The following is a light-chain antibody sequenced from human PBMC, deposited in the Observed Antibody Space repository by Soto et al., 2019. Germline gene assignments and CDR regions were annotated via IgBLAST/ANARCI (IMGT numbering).Light chain of an antibody. CDR3: SSYTSSSIPVV. J-gene: IGLJ2*01. CDR1: SSDVGGYNY. Sequence: QSALTQPASVSRSPGQSITISCTGTSSDVGGYNYVSWYQQHPGKAPKLMIYDVSNRPSGVSNRFSGSKSGNTASLTISGLQAEDEADYYCSSYTSSSIPVVFGGGTKVTVL. CDR2: DVS. V-gene: IGLV2-14*01.